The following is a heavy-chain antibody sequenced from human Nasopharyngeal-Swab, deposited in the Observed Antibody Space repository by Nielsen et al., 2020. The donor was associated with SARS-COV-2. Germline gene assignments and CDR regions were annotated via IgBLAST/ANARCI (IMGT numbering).Heavy chain of an antibody. V-gene: IGHV3-30*18. D-gene: IGHD3-22*01. CDR1: GFTFSSYG. Sequence: GESLKISCAASGFTFSSYGMHWVRQAPGKGLEWVAVISYDGSNKYYADSVKGRLTISRDNSKNTLYLQMNSLRAEDTAVYYCAKDLLYYYDSSGYPLDYWGQGTLVTVSS. CDR2: ISYDGSNK. J-gene: IGHJ4*02. CDR3: AKDLLYYYDSSGYPLDY.